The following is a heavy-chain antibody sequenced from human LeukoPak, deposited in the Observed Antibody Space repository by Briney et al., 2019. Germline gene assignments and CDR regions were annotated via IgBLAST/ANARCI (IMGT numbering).Heavy chain of an antibody. CDR3: VRGASSIAALNPFWYFDL. CDR1: GYTFTSYH. CDR2: INPSGGST. Sequence: GASVKVSCKASGYTFTSYHMHWVRQGPGQGLEWMGIINPSGGSTSYAQKFQGRVTMTRDTSTNTVYMELSSLRSEDTAVFYCVRGASSIAALNPFWYFDLWGRGTLVTVSS. J-gene: IGHJ2*01. V-gene: IGHV1-46*01. D-gene: IGHD6-6*01.